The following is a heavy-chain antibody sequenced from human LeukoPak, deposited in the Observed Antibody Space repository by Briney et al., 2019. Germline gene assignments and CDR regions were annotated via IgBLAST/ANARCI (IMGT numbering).Heavy chain of an antibody. CDR3: AKANSGTWWGYAFDI. CDR1: GFTFSSYE. J-gene: IGHJ3*02. D-gene: IGHD1-26*01. Sequence: PGGSLRLSCAASGFTFSSYEMNWVRQAPGKGLEWVSSINGSGGVTYYTDSVKGRFAISRDNSKNTLNLQMHSLRAEDTAVYYCAKANSGTWWGYAFDIWGQGTVVTVSS. CDR2: INGSGGVT. V-gene: IGHV3-23*01.